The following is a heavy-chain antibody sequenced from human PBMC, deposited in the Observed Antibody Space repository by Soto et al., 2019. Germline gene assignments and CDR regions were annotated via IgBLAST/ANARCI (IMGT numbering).Heavy chain of an antibody. Sequence: SQTLSLTCAISGDSVSSNSAAWNWIRQSPSRGLEWLGRTYYRSKWDNDYAVYVKRRITINPDTSKNQFSLQLNSVTPEDTAVYYCARDHRSSWYGAQGAFDIWGQGTMVTVSS. CDR3: ARDHRSSWYGAQGAFDI. J-gene: IGHJ3*02. D-gene: IGHD6-13*01. CDR1: GDSVSSNSAA. V-gene: IGHV6-1*01. CDR2: TYYRSKWDN.